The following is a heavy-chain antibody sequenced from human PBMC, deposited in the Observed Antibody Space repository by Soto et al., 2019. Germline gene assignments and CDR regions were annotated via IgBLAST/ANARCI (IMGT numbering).Heavy chain of an antibody. CDR1: GFTFSTYA. V-gene: IGHV3-30-3*01. D-gene: IGHD3-10*01. CDR2: ISYDGSNT. J-gene: IGHJ4*02. CDR3: ARAYYFGSGTSYTLYY. Sequence: GGSLRLSCAVSGFTFSTYALHWVRQAPGKGLEWVAVISYDGSNTYYADSVKGRFTISRDNMLYLQMNSLRAEDTAVYYCARAYYFGSGTSYTLYYWGQGTQVTVSS.